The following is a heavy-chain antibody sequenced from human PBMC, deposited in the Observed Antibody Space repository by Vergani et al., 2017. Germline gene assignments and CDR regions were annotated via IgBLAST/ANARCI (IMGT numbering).Heavy chain of an antibody. V-gene: IGHV3-74*03. CDR1: GFSFNTYW. D-gene: IGHD2-8*02. CDR3: VRTEYCTGIACNTRFDS. Sequence: EVQLVESGGGSVQSGGSLRLSCVASGFSFNTYWMHWVRQVPGKGLMWVARIDEYGNRATYGDFETGRFTISRDNAKNTVFLQMNNLRADDARVYYCVRTEYCTGIACNTRFDSWGQGALVTVSS. CDR2: IDEYGNRA. J-gene: IGHJ5*01.